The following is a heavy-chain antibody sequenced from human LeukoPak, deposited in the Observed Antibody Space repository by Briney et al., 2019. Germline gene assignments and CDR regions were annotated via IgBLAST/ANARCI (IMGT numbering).Heavy chain of an antibody. V-gene: IGHV4-59*01. CDR2: IYYSGST. D-gene: IGHD6-19*01. CDR3: AGNIAVAGRGDYMDV. CDR1: GDSISGFH. Sequence: SETLSLTCTVSGDSISGFHWSWIRQPPGKGLEWIGYIYYSGSTNYNPSLKSRVTISVDTSKNQFSLKLTSVTAADTAVYYCAGNIAVAGRGDYMDVWGKGTTVTISS. J-gene: IGHJ6*03.